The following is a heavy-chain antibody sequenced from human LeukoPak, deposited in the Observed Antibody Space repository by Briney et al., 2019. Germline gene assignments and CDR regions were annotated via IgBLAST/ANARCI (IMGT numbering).Heavy chain of an antibody. V-gene: IGHV3-30*04. CDR1: GFTFSSYA. J-gene: IGHJ3*02. CDR3: AGGRSLDAFDI. D-gene: IGHD1-26*01. Sequence: GGSLRLSCAASGFTFSSYAMHWVRQAPGKGLEWVAVISYDGGNKYYADSVKGRFTISRGNSKNTLYLQMNSLRAEDTAVYYCAGGRSLDAFDIWGQGTMVTVSS. CDR2: ISYDGGNK.